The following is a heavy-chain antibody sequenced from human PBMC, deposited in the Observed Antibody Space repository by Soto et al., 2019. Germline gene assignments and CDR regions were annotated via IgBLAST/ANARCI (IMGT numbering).Heavy chain of an antibody. CDR2: MNPNSGNT. V-gene: IGHV1-8*01. D-gene: IGHD5-12*01. Sequence: GASVKVSCKASGYTFTSYDINWVRQATGQGLEWMGWMNPNSGNTGYAQKFQGRVTMTRNTSISTAYMELSSLRSEDTAVYYCARGRNSGRVYKLYYFDYWGQGTLVTVSS. CDR3: ARGRNSGRVYKLYYFDY. J-gene: IGHJ4*02. CDR1: GYTFTSYD.